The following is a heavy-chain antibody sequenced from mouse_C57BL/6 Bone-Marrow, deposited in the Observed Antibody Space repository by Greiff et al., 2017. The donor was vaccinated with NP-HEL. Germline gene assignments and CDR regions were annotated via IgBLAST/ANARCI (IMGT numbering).Heavy chain of an antibody. Sequence: EVQLVESGGDLVKPGGSLKLSCAASGFTFSSYGMSWVRQTPDPSLEWVATISRGGSYTYYPDSVKGRFTISRDNAKNTLYLQLRRLKSEETAMYYGERHYNSNYVDYWGQGTTLTVSA. V-gene: IGHV5-6*01. J-gene: IGHJ2*01. CDR3: ERHYNSNYVDY. CDR1: GFTFSSYG. D-gene: IGHD2-5*01. CDR2: ISRGGSYT.